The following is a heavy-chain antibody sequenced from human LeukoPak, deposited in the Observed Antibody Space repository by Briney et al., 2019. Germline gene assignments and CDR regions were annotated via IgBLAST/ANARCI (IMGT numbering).Heavy chain of an antibody. J-gene: IGHJ6*02. V-gene: IGHV4-4*07. D-gene: IGHD6-13*01. Sequence: SETLSLTCTVSGGSISSYYWTWIRQPAGKGPEWIGRIYTSGSTNYNPSLKSRVTMSVDTSNNQFSLNLSSVTAADTAVYYCARQMIAAGKNYYGMDVWGQGTTVTVSS. CDR3: ARQMIAAGKNYYGMDV. CDR2: IYTSGST. CDR1: GGSISSYY.